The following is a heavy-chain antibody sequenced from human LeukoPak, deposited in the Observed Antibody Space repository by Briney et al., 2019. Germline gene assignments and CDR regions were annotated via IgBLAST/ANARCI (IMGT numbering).Heavy chain of an antibody. V-gene: IGHV3-23*01. CDR2: ISGSGGST. Sequence: GGSLRLSCAASRFTFSTYAMSWVRQAPGKGLEWVSIISGSGGSTYYADSVKGRFTISRDNSKNTLYLQMNSLRAEDTAVYYCAKDYSKTSYYGSGTYYRPNWFDPWGQGTLVTVSS. CDR1: RFTFSTYA. J-gene: IGHJ5*02. CDR3: AKDYSKTSYYGSGTYYRPNWFDP. D-gene: IGHD3-10*01.